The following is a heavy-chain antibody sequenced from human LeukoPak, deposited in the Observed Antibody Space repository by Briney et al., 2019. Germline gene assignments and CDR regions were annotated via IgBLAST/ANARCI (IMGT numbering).Heavy chain of an antibody. J-gene: IGHJ6*02. CDR3: ARESEPRGDSNRYGMDV. V-gene: IGHV1-46*01. CDR1: GYTFTSYY. CDR2: INPSGGST. D-gene: IGHD2-21*02. Sequence: ASVTVSCKASGYTFTSYYMHWVRQAPGQGLEWMGIINPSGGSTSYAQKFQGRVTMTRDTSTSTVYMELSSLRSEDTAVYYCARESEPRGDSNRYGMDVWGQGTTVTVSS.